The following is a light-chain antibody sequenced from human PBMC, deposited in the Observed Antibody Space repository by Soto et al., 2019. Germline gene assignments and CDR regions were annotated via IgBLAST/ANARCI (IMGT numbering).Light chain of an antibody. J-gene: IGKJ1*01. Sequence: EIVLTQSPGTLSLSPGERATLSCRASQSVSSSYLAWYQQKPGQAPRLLLYGASSRATGIPDRFSGSGSGTDFTLTISRLEPEDCAVYCCQQYGSSPRTFGQRTKVEIK. CDR3: QQYGSSPRT. CDR2: GAS. V-gene: IGKV3-20*01. CDR1: QSVSSSY.